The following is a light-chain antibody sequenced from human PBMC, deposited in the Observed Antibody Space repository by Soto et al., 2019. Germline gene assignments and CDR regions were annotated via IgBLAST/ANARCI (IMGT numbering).Light chain of an antibody. J-gene: IGKJ4*01. V-gene: IGKV3-20*01. Sequence: EIVLTQSPGTLSLSPGERATLSCRASQSVSSAYLAWYQQKPGQAPRLLIYDVSSRATGIPDRFSGSGSGTEFNLTISSLQSEDFGVYYCQQYNNWPRATFGGGTKVDSK. CDR2: DVS. CDR3: QQYNNWPRAT. CDR1: QSVSSAY.